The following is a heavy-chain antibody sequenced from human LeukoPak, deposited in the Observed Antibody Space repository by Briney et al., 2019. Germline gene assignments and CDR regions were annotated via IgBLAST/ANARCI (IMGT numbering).Heavy chain of an antibody. CDR1: GFTFSNYW. CDR3: ARDNGVVHGVYYMDV. CDR2: IKQDGSEK. Sequence: GGSLRLSCAASGFTFSNYWMTWVRQAPGKGLEWVADIKQDGSEKLYVNSVRGRFTISRDNAKMPLFLQMNSLRAEDTAVYYCARDNGVVHGVYYMDVWGKGTTVTVS. D-gene: IGHD3-3*01. J-gene: IGHJ6*03. V-gene: IGHV3-7*01.